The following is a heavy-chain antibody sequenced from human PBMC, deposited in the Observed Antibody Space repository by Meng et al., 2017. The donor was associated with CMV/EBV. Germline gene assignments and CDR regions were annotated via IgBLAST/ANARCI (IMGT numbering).Heavy chain of an antibody. CDR1: GFTFSGSA. CDR3: TNLNYDT. J-gene: IGHJ4*02. D-gene: IGHD3-9*01. CDR2: IRSKANSYAT. Sequence: GESLKISCAASGFTFSGSAMHWVRQASGKGLEWVGRIRSKANSYATAYAAPVKGRFTISRDDSKNTAYLQMNSLKTEDTAVYYCTNLNYDTWGQGTLVTVSS. V-gene: IGHV3-73*01.